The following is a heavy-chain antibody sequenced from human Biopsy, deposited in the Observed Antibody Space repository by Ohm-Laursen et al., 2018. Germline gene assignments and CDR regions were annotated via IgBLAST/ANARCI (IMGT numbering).Heavy chain of an antibody. Sequence: VASVKASCKVIGGTFSASGISWVRLAPGHGLEFVGGIIPIFQTTHYAQSFQGRVTIVADKSTSTAYMELSSLISDDTAIYYCATVRGLVWFGELIAWGQGTLVTVSS. V-gene: IGHV1-69*06. CDR2: IIPIFQTT. CDR3: ATVRGLVWFGELIA. CDR1: GGTFSASG. D-gene: IGHD3-10*01. J-gene: IGHJ5*02.